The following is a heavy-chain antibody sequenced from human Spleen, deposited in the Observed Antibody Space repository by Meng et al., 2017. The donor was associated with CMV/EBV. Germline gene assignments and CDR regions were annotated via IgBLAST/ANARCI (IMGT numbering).Heavy chain of an antibody. J-gene: IGHJ4*02. V-gene: IGHV3-23*01. Sequence: GGSLRLSCAASGFTFSSYDMNWVRQAPGKGLEWVSAMSGSGGSTYYADSVKGRFTISRDNSKNTLYLQMKSLRAEDTALYYCARGGTFDWNYEDYWGQGTLVTVSS. D-gene: IGHD1-7*01. CDR3: ARGGTFDWNYEDY. CDR1: GFTFSSYD. CDR2: MSGSGGST.